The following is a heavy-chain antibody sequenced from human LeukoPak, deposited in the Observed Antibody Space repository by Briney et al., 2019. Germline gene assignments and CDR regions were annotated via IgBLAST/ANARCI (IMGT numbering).Heavy chain of an antibody. CDR3: ATAYCSGGSCPLDYYYYYYMDV. CDR2: IYSGGST. V-gene: IGHV3-53*05. Sequence: GGSLRLSCAASGFTVSSNYMSWVRQAPGKGLEWVSVIYSGGSTYYADSVKGRFTISRDNSKNTLYLQMNSLRAEDTAVYYCATAYCSGGSCPLDYYYYYYMDVWGKGTTVTVSS. D-gene: IGHD2-15*01. CDR1: GFTVSSNY. J-gene: IGHJ6*03.